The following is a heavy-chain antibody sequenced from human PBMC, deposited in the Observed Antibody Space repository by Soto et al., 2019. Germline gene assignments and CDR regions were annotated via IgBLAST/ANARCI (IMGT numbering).Heavy chain of an antibody. J-gene: IGHJ4*02. Sequence: SVKVSCKASGGTFSSYAISWVRQAPGQGLEWMGGIIPIFGTANYAQKFQGRVTITADESTSTAYMELSSLRPEDTAVYYCARAPWRSAGTTLFDYWGQGTLVTVSS. V-gene: IGHV1-69*13. CDR2: IIPIFGTA. CDR1: GGTFSSYA. CDR3: ARAPWRSAGTTLFDY. D-gene: IGHD1-7*01.